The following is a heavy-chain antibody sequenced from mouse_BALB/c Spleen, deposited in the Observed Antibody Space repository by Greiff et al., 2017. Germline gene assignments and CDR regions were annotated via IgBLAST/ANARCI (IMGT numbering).Heavy chain of an antibody. J-gene: IGHJ4*01. CDR1: GASITSGY. D-gene: IGHD4-1*01. Sequence: EVKLMESGPSLVKPSQTLSLTCSVTGASITSGYWNWIRKFPGNKLEYMGYISYSGSTYYNPSLKNRISITRDTSKNQYYLQLNSVTTEDTATYYGARSPVTGTFYAMDYWGQGTSVTVSS. V-gene: IGHV3-8*02. CDR2: ISYSGST. CDR3: ARSPVTGTFYAMDY.